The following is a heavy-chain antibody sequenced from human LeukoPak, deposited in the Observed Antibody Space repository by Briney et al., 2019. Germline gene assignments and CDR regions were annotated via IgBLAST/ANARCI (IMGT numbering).Heavy chain of an antibody. D-gene: IGHD6-13*01. CDR2: ISGSGGST. V-gene: IGHV3-23*01. Sequence: GGSLRLSCAASGFTFSSYAMSWVRQAPGKGLEGVSAISGSGGSTYYADSVKGRFTISRDNSKNTPYLQMNSLRAEDTAVYYCAKDVAAAGPPLDYWGQGTLVTVSS. J-gene: IGHJ4*02. CDR1: GFTFSSYA. CDR3: AKDVAAAGPPLDY.